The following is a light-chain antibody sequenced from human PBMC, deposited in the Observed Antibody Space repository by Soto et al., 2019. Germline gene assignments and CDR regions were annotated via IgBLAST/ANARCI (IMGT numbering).Light chain of an antibody. Sequence: DIVMTQSPDSLAVSLGERATIHCNSSHSVLYSANNKNFLTWYQQKPGQPPKLLIYWASTRESGVPDRFTGSGSGTDFTLSISSLQAEDVAVYYCQQHYITPITFGQGTRLEIK. CDR1: HSVLYSANNKNF. J-gene: IGKJ5*01. CDR2: WAS. CDR3: QQHYITPIT. V-gene: IGKV4-1*01.